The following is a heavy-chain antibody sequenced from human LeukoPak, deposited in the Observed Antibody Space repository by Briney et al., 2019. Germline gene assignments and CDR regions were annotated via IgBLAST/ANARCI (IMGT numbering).Heavy chain of an antibody. D-gene: IGHD4-17*01. V-gene: IGHV3-15*01. CDR3: TTGNDYGDYVDEFDY. Sequence: GGSLRLSCAASGFTFSNAWMSWVRQAPGKGLEWVGRIKSKTDGGTTDYAAPVKGRFTISRDDSKNTLYLQMNSLKTEDTAVYYCTTGNDYGDYVDEFDYWGQGTLVTVSS. CDR1: GFTFSNAW. J-gene: IGHJ4*02. CDR2: IKSKTDGGTT.